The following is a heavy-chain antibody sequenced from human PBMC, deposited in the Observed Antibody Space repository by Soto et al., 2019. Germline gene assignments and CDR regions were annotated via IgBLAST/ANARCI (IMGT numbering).Heavy chain of an antibody. CDR1: GYTFTSYY. J-gene: IGHJ4*02. V-gene: IGHV1-46*01. D-gene: IGHD2-8*01. CDR3: ARVPVDCTNGVCPFDY. Sequence: GASVKVSCKASGYTFTSYYMHWVRQAPGQGLEWMGIINPSGGSTSYAQKFQGRVTMTRDTSTSTVYMELSSLRSEDTAVYYCARVPVDCTNGVCPFDYWGQGTLVTVSS. CDR2: INPSGGST.